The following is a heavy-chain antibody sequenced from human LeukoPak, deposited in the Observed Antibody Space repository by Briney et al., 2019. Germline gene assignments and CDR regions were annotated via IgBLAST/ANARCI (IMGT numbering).Heavy chain of an antibody. V-gene: IGHV1-69*06. J-gene: IGHJ3*02. CDR3: ARGPVVPAALSPDAFDI. CDR1: GGTFNSYA. CDR2: IIPIFGTA. Sequence: ASVKVSCKASGGTFNSYAISWVRQAPGQGLEWMGGIIPIFGTANYAQKFQGRVTITADKSTSTAYMELSSLRSEDTAVYYCARGPVVPAALSPDAFDIWGQGTMVTVSS. D-gene: IGHD2-2*01.